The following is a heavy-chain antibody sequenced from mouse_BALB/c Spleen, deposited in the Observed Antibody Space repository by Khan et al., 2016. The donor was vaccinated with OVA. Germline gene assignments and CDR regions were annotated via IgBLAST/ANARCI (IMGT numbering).Heavy chain of an antibody. Sequence: EVQLKESGAELARPGALVKLSCKASGFNIKDYSMHWVKQRPEQGLVWIGRIDPENGYTKYNPKFQGKARLTSDNSSTTAYMQLSSLSSDDTAVYYCTSDGYSGWFAYWGQGTLVTVSA. CDR3: TSDGYSGWFAY. J-gene: IGHJ3*01. D-gene: IGHD2-3*01. V-gene: IGHV14-1*02. CDR1: GFNIKDYS. CDR2: IDPENGYT.